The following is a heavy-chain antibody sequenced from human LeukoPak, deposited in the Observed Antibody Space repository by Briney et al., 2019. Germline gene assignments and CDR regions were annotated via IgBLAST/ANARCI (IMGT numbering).Heavy chain of an antibody. V-gene: IGHV4-61*02. Sequence: SQTLSLTCTVSGGSISSGSYYWSWIRQPAGKGLEWIGRIYTSGSTNYNPSLKSRVTISVDTSKNQFSLKLSSVTAADTTVYSCARCLAGVIDYWGQGTLVTVSS. CDR3: ARCLAGVIDY. CDR2: IYTSGST. CDR1: GGSISSGSYY. J-gene: IGHJ4*02. D-gene: IGHD2-15*01.